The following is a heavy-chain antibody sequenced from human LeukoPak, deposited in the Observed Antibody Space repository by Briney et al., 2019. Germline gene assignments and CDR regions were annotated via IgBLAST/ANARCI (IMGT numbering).Heavy chain of an antibody. V-gene: IGHV4-59*08. J-gene: IGHJ3*02. CDR1: GGSISSYY. Sequence: SETLSLTCTVSGGSISSYYWSWIRQPPGKGLEWIGYIYYSGSTNYNPSLKSRVTISVDTSKNQFSLKLSSVTAADTAVYYCARHAYCSSTSCLDAFDIWGQGTMVTVSS. CDR2: IYYSGST. D-gene: IGHD2-2*01. CDR3: ARHAYCSSTSCLDAFDI.